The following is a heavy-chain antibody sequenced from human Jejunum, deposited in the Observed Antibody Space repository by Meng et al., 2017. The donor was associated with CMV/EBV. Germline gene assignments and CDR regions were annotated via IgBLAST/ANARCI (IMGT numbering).Heavy chain of an antibody. D-gene: IGHD3-10*01. J-gene: IGHJ4*02. CDR2: ISDTGGST. CDR3: AKDRLTIAFLDY. CDR1: GFTFSRYG. Sequence: AASGFTFSRYGMSWVRQAPGKGLEWVSGISDTGGSTYYADSVKGRFTISRDNSKNTLYLQMNSLRAEDTAVYYCAKDRLTIAFLDYWGQGTQVTVSS. V-gene: IGHV3-23*01.